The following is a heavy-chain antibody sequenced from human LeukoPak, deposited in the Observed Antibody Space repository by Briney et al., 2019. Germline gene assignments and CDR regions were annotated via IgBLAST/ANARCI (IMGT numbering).Heavy chain of an antibody. CDR2: SGGGGNTI. Sequence: GGSLRLSCSASGFTFSNYWMHWVRQVPGKGPVWVSRSGGGGNTINYAHSVRDRFSISRDNAKNTLYLQMNSLTAEDTGVYYCARGPRTGGGAYVGDYWGRGTLVTVSS. D-gene: IGHD4-23*01. CDR1: GFTFSNYW. V-gene: IGHV3-74*01. J-gene: IGHJ4*01. CDR3: ARGPRTGGGAYVGDY.